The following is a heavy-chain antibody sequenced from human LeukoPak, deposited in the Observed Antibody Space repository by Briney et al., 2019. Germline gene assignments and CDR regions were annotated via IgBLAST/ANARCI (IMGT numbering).Heavy chain of an antibody. Sequence: PGGSLRLSCAASGFTFSSYGMHWVRQAPGEGLEWVAVISYDGSNKYYADSVKGRFTISRDNSKNTLYLQMNSLRVEDTAVHYCAKDLVPLPGHNWFDPWGQGTLVTVSS. CDR3: AKDLVPLPGHNWFDP. CDR2: ISYDGSNK. V-gene: IGHV3-30*18. J-gene: IGHJ5*02. CDR1: GFTFSSYG.